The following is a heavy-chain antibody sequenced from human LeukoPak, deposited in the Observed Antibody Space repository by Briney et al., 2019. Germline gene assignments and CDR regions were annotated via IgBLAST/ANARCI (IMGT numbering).Heavy chain of an antibody. CDR1: GFTFSSYE. CDR3: ASGLKPIILYYDSSGYYGW. D-gene: IGHD3-22*01. J-gene: IGHJ4*02. CDR2: ISSSGSTI. V-gene: IGHV3-48*03. Sequence: PGGSLRLSWAASGFTFSSYEMNWVRQAPGKGLEWVSYISSSGSTIYYADSVKGRFTISRDNANNSLYLQMNSLRAGDTAVYYCASGLKPIILYYDSSGYYGWWGQGTLVTVSS.